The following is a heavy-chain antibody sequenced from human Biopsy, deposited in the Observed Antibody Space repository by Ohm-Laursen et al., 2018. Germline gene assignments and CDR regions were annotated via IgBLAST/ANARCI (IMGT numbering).Heavy chain of an antibody. V-gene: IGHV1-69*01. Sequence: SSVKVSCKAFGGTFINYAISWVRQAPGQGLEWMGGIIPMFGTANYAQMFQGRATISADESTSTSYMELSSLTTEDTAIYYCARGPHSGSHSCFDYWGRGALVTVSS. CDR2: IIPMFGTA. J-gene: IGHJ4*02. D-gene: IGHD1-26*01. CDR1: GGTFINYA. CDR3: ARGPHSGSHSCFDY.